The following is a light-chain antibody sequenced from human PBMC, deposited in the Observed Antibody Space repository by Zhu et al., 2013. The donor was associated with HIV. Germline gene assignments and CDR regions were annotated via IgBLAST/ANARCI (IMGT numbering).Light chain of an antibody. CDR2: AAS. Sequence: DIQMTQSPSSLSASVGDRVSITCRASQSISSYLNWYQQKPGKAPKVLIYAASSLQSGVPSRFSGSGSGTDFTLTISSLQPEDFATYYCQQSYSTPXTFGLGTKLEIK. CDR3: QQSYSTPXT. J-gene: IGKJ2*01. CDR1: QSISSY. V-gene: IGKV1-39*01.